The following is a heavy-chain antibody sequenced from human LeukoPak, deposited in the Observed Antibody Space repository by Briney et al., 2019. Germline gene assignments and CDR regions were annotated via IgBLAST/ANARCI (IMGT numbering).Heavy chain of an antibody. CDR2: ISDSGGST. J-gene: IGHJ4*02. V-gene: IGHV3-23*01. CDR3: AREEGYYFDY. CDR1: GLTFSNYA. Sequence: GGSLRLSCAASGLTFSNYAMSWVRQAPGKGLEWVSTISDSGGSTYYADSVKGRFTISRDNAKNSLYLQMNSLRAEDTAVYYCAREEGYYFDYWGQGTLVTVSS.